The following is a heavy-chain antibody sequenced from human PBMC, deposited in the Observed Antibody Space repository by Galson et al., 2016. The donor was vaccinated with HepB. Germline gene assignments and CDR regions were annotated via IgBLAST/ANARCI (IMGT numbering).Heavy chain of an antibody. Sequence: SVKVSCKASGYTFIGYYVHWVRQAPGQGLEWMGWINPNNGGTKYAQKFQGRVTMTRDTSISTAYMDLSSLRSDDTAEYYCARVTGYCSGGNCANWFDPWGQGSLVTVSS. D-gene: IGHD2-15*01. CDR3: ARVTGYCSGGNCANWFDP. CDR1: GYTFIGYY. CDR2: INPNNGGT. J-gene: IGHJ5*02. V-gene: IGHV1-2*02.